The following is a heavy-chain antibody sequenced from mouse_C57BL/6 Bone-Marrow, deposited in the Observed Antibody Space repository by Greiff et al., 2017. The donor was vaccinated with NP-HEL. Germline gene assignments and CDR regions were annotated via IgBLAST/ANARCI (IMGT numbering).Heavy chain of an antibody. V-gene: IGHV1-76*01. D-gene: IGHD1-1*01. CDR3: ARDRDYYGSSWGYAMDY. CDR2: IYPGSGNT. Sequence: QVQLQQSGAELVRPGASVKLSCKASGYTFTDYYINWVKQRPGQGLEWIARIYPGSGNTYYNEKFKGKATLTAEKSSSTAYMQLSSLTSEDSAVYFCARDRDYYGSSWGYAMDYWGQGTSVTVSS. CDR1: GYTFTDYY. J-gene: IGHJ4*01.